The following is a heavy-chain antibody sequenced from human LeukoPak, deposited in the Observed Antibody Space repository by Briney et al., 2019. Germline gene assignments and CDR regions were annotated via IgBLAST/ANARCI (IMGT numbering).Heavy chain of an antibody. V-gene: IGHV3-74*01. J-gene: IGHJ4*02. Sequence: TGGSLRLSCAASGFTFSSYWMHWVRQAPGKGLVWVSRINTDGSGSSTSYADSVKGRFTISRDNAKNTLYLQMNSLRAEDTAVYYCARVAVPQPRYYFDYWGQGTLVTVSS. CDR1: GFTFSSYW. CDR2: INTDGSGSST. CDR3: ARVAVPQPRYYFDY. D-gene: IGHD5-18*01.